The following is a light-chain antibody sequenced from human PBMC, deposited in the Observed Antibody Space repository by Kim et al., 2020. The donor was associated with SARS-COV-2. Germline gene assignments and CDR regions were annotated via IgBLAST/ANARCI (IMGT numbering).Light chain of an antibody. CDR3: QQSYSTPLT. J-gene: IGKJ4*01. CDR2: AAS. CDR1: QSISSY. Sequence: ASVGDSVNLNCRASQSISSYLNWYQQRPGKAPKLLIYAASSLQSGVPSRFSGSGSGTDFTLTISSLQPEDFATYYCQQSYSTPLTFGGGTKV. V-gene: IGKV1-39*01.